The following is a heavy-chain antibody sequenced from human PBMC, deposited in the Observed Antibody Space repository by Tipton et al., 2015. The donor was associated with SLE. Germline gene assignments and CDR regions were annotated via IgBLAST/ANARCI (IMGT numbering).Heavy chain of an antibody. CDR2: IYFSGTT. CDR1: GGSINNSGFY. CDR3: ARDPTSYCSSTSCYSSWFDP. J-gene: IGHJ5*02. D-gene: IGHD2-2*01. V-gene: IGHV4-39*07. Sequence: TLSLTCTVSGGSINNSGFYWGWVRQPPGKGLEWIGTIYFSGTTYYNPSLESRVTISVDTSKNQFSLKLSSVTAADTAVYYCARDPTSYCSSTSCYSSWFDPWGQGTLVTVSS.